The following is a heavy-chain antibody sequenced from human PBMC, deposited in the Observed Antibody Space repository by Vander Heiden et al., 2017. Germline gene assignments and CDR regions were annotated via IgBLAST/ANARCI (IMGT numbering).Heavy chain of an antibody. D-gene: IGHD3-3*01. V-gene: IGHV1-69*01. CDR1: GYKFSTYG. Sequence: QVQLVQSGAEVQKPGSSVEVSCQASGYKFSTYGISWVRQAPGQGPEWMGGVTPVFGTPNYAQKFQGRVTISADESTSTVYMELSSLRSDDTAVYYCARGIFGVEKFFDYWGQGSLVTVSS. J-gene: IGHJ4*02. CDR2: VTPVFGTP. CDR3: ARGIFGVEKFFDY.